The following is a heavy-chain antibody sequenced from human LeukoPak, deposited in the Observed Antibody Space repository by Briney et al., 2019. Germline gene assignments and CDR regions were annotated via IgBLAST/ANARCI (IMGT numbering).Heavy chain of an antibody. V-gene: IGHV1-18*01. CDR3: ARAKRIGIAVAGIDY. J-gene: IGHJ4*02. Sequence: KLQGRVTMTTDTSTSTAYMELRSLRSDDTAVYYCARAKRIGIAVAGIDYWGQGTLVTVSS. D-gene: IGHD6-19*01.